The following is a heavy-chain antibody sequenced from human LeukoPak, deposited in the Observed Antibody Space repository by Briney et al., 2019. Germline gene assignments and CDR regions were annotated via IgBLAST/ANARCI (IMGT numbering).Heavy chain of an antibody. Sequence: GGSLRLSCAASGFTFSDHYMSWIRHAPGTGLEWVSYISSSSTYTNHADSVKGRFTISRDDAKNSLYLQMNSLGAEDTAVYYCARGGGYVDYWGQGALVTVSS. CDR3: ARGGGYVDY. V-gene: IGHV3-11*05. CDR2: ISSSSTYT. J-gene: IGHJ4*02. CDR1: GFTFSDHY. D-gene: IGHD3-16*01.